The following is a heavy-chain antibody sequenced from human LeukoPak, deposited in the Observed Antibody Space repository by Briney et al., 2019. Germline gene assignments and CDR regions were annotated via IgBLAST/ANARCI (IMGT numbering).Heavy chain of an antibody. CDR1: GFTFSSYW. J-gene: IGHJ4*02. CDR2: INTDRSDT. Sequence: GGSLRLSCAASGFTFSSYWMHWVRHAPGGGLVWVSRINTDRSDTTNTDSVKGRFTLSTDNAQNTLYLQMNSLRAEDTAVYYCERVEISSSWFSDYWGQGTLVTVSS. CDR3: ERVEISSSWFSDY. D-gene: IGHD6-13*01. V-gene: IGHV3-74*03.